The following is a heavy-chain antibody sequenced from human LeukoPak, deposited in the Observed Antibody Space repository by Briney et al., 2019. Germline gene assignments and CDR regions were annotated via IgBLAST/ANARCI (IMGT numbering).Heavy chain of an antibody. D-gene: IGHD6-13*01. V-gene: IGHV3-74*01. CDR3: ARAASYSNYGMDV. Sequence: GGSLRLSCAASVFTFRRHWMHWVRQVPGKGLVWVSRINSDGSSTTYADSVKGRFTISRDNARNTLYLQMNRLRAEDTAVHSCARAASYSNYGMDVWGQGTTVTVSS. CDR1: VFTFRRHW. J-gene: IGHJ6*02. CDR2: INSDGSST.